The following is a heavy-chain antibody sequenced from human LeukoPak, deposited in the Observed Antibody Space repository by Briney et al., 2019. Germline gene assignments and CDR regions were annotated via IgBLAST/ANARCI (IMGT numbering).Heavy chain of an antibody. CDR3: ARGYCSGGSCYFDY. D-gene: IGHD2-15*01. Sequence: ASVKVSCKASGYTFTDYYMHWVRQAPGQGLEWMGWINPKSGGTHFAQKFQGRVTMTRDTSISTVHMELRRLTSDDTAVYYCARGYCSGGSCYFDYWGQGTLVTVSS. V-gene: IGHV1-2*02. J-gene: IGHJ4*02. CDR1: GYTFTDYY. CDR2: INPKSGGT.